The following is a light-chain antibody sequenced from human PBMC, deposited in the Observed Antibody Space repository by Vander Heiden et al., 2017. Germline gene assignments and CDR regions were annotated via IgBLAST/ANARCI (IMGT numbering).Light chain of an antibody. CDR3: SSYTSSSTS. J-gene: IGLJ2*01. CDR1: SSDVGGYNY. Sequence: SALTPPAPASGSPGQSITIPCTGTSSDVGGYNYVSWYQQHPGKAPKLMIYDVRNRPSGVSNRFSGSKSGNTASLTISGLQAEDEADYYCSSYTSSSTSFGGGTKLTGL. CDR2: DVR. V-gene: IGLV2-14*03.